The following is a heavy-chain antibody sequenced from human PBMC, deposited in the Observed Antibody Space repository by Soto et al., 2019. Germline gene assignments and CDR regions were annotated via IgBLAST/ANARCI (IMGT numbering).Heavy chain of an antibody. J-gene: IGHJ6*03. Sequence: ASVKVSCKASGYTFTSYYMHWVRQAPGQGLEWMGIINPSGGSTSYAQKFQGRVTMTRDTSTSTVYMELSSLRSEDTAVYYCASTDYDFWSGPGFYYYMDVWGKGTTLTVSS. CDR1: GYTFTSYY. V-gene: IGHV1-46*03. CDR3: ASTDYDFWSGPGFYYYMDV. CDR2: INPSGGST. D-gene: IGHD3-3*01.